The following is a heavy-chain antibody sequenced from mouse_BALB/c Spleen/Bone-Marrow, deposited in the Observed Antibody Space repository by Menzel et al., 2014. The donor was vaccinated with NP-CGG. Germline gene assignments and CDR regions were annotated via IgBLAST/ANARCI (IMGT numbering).Heavy chain of an antibody. CDR2: ISPGNSDT. V-gene: IGHV1-5*01. CDR1: GYSFTSYW. D-gene: IGHD2-14*01. CDR3: TPSVRRPLYAMDY. Sequence: VQLQQSGTVLARPGASVKMSCKASGYSFTSYWMHWVKQRPGQGLEWIGAISPGNSDTSYNQKFKGKAKLTPVTSASTASMELISLTNEDSAVYYCTPSVRRPLYAMDYWGQGTSVTVSS. J-gene: IGHJ4*01.